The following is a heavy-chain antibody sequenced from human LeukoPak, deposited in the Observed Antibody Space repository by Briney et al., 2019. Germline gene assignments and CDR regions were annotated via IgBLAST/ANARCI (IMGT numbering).Heavy chain of an antibody. Sequence: SETLSLTCAVSGGTLSVYDWSWIRQSPGKGLEWMGDIHHDGRAKYKSSFKSRVSIFLASSKKEVSLRLSPVTSADTALYFRARDAVPLEYGATVNADDLWGQGTMVTVAP. D-gene: IGHD4-17*01. CDR1: GGTLSVYD. V-gene: IGHV4-34*01. J-gene: IGHJ3*01. CDR2: IHHDGRA. CDR3: ARDAVPLEYGATVNADDL.